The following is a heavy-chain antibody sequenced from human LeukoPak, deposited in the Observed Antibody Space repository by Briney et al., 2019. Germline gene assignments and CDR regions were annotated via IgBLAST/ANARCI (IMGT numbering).Heavy chain of an antibody. CDR3: ARAEAGSYSSYYYYGMDV. D-gene: IGHD3-10*01. Sequence: SETLSLTCTVSGGSISSYYWSWIRQPPGKGLEWIGYIYYSGSTDYNPSLKSRVTISVDTSKNQFSLKLTSVTAADTAVYYCARAEAGSYSSYYYYGMDVWGQGTTVTVSS. J-gene: IGHJ6*02. V-gene: IGHV4-59*01. CDR2: IYYSGST. CDR1: GGSISSYY.